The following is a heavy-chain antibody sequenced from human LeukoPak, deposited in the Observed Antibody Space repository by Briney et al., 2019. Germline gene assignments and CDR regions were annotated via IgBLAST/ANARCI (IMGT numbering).Heavy chain of an antibody. CDR2: IKSKTDGGTT. Sequence: GGSLRLSCAASGISFSGAWMAWVRQPPGKGLEWVGLIKSKTDGGTTDYVAPVKGRFTISRDDSNNTLYLQMNSLKTEDTAVYYCTTDFGDYGAHWGQGTLVTVSS. CDR1: GISFSGAW. D-gene: IGHD4-17*01. J-gene: IGHJ4*02. V-gene: IGHV3-15*01. CDR3: TTDFGDYGAH.